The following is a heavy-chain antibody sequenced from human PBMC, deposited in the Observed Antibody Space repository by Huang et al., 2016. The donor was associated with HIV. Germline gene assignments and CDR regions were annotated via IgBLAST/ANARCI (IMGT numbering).Heavy chain of an antibody. CDR1: GGSMSSYY. J-gene: IGHJ5*02. CDR3: ASASIAARRWFDP. CDR2: IYYSGST. V-gene: IGHV4-59*01. Sequence: QVQLQESGPGLVKPSETLSLTCTVSGGSMSSYYWSWIRQPPGKGLEGIWYIYYSGSTNYNPSLKSRVTISVDTSKNQFSLRLSSVTAADTAVYYCASASIAARRWFDPWGQGSLVTVSS. D-gene: IGHD6-6*01.